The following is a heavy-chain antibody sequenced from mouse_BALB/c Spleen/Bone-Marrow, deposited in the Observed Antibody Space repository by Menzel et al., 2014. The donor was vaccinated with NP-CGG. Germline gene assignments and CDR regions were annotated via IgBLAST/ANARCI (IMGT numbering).Heavy chain of an antibody. D-gene: IGHD2-3*01. CDR1: GYTFTSYW. V-gene: IGHV1-74*01. J-gene: IGHJ2*01. Sequence: VQLQQSGAELVRPGASVKLSCKASGYTFTSYWMNWVKQRPEQGLEWIGRIDPYDIETHYDQKLKDKAILTVDKSSSTAYMQLSSLTSEDSAVYYCARGSMILNYFDYWGQGTTLTVSS. CDR3: ARGSMILNYFDY. CDR2: IDPYDIET.